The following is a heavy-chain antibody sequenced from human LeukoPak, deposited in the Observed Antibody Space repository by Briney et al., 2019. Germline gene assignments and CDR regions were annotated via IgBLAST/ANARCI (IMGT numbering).Heavy chain of an antibody. CDR2: IYYSGST. D-gene: IGHD3-3*01. CDR3: ARGAYDFWSGYQDYMDV. V-gene: IGHV4-39*01. CDR1: GGSISSSSYY. Sequence: SETLSLTCTVSGGSISSSSYYWGWIRQPPGKGLEWIGRIYYSGSTYYNPSLKSRVTISVNTSKNQFSLKLSSVTAADTAVYYCARGAYDFWSGYQDYMDVWGKGTTVTVSS. J-gene: IGHJ6*03.